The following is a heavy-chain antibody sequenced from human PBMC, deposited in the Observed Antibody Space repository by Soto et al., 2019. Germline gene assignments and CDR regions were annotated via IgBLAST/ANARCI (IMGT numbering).Heavy chain of an antibody. CDR1: GFTFSSYG. CDR3: AKSYDILTGYYLSYFDY. D-gene: IGHD3-9*01. V-gene: IGHV3-30*18. Sequence: PGGSLRLSCAASGFTFSSYGMHWVRQAPGKGLEWVAVISYDGSNKYYADSVKGRFTISRDNSKNTLYLQMNSLRAEDTAVYYCAKSYDILTGYYLSYFDYWGQGTLVTVSS. CDR2: ISYDGSNK. J-gene: IGHJ4*02.